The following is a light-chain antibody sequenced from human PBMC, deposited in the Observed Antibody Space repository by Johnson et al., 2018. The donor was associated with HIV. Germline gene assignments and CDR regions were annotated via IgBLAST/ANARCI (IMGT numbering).Light chain of an antibody. CDR1: SSNIGNNY. J-gene: IGLJ1*01. CDR2: ENN. CDR3: GTWDSSLSVV. Sequence: QSVLTQPPSVSAAPGQKVTISCSGSSSNIGNNYVSWYQQLPGTAPKLLIYENNKRPSGIPDRFSGSKSGTSATLGITGLQTGDEADYYCGTWDSSLSVVFGIGSKVTVL. V-gene: IGLV1-51*02.